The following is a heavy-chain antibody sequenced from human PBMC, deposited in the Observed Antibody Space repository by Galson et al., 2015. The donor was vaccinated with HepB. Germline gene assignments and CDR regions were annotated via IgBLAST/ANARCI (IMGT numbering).Heavy chain of an antibody. CDR3: ARDSYLQRRGYFHH. D-gene: IGHD5-24*01. CDR2: ISGDGSAK. Sequence: SLRLSCAASGFTFSVYAMHWVRQAPGKGLEWVATISGDGSAKFYADSVKGRLTISRDNSKNTLYLQMNSLRSDDTAVYYCARDSYLQRRGYFHHWGQGALVTVSS. J-gene: IGHJ1*01. CDR1: GFTFSVYA. V-gene: IGHV3-30*04.